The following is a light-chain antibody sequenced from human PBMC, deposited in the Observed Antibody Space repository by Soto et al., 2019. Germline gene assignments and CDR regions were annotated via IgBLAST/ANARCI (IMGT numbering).Light chain of an antibody. CDR2: GAS. CDR3: QQYDTFPRT. CDR1: QSLSSNY. J-gene: IGKJ1*01. Sequence: EIVLTQSPGTLSLSPGDRATLSCRASQSLSSNYLAWYQQKRGQAPRLLIYGASNRATDIPDRFSGSGSGTEFALTITRLEPADFAVYFCQQYDTFPRTFGQGTKVKIQ. V-gene: IGKV3-20*01.